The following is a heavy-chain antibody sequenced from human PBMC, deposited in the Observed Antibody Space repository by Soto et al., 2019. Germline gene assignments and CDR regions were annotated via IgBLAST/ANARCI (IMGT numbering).Heavy chain of an antibody. Sequence: GEALKISCDGSGYSFTTYWIGRVPQMQVNGREWVRIIYPGDSDTSYSPSYQGQVTTSAEKSISTAYLQWSSLKASDTAMYYCARHRIAAHSDVGDYWGQGTLVTAPQ. V-gene: IGHV5-51*01. CDR2: IYPGDSDT. CDR1: GYSFTTYW. CDR3: ARHRIAAHSDVGDY. J-gene: IGHJ4*02. D-gene: IGHD6-6*01.